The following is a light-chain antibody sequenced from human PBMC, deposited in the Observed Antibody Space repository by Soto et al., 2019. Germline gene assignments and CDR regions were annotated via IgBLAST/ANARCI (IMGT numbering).Light chain of an antibody. CDR1: QDISNY. CDR2: DAS. CDR3: QQYDNLPLFT. J-gene: IGKJ3*01. Sequence: DIQMTQSPSSLSASVGARVTITCQARQDISNYLNWYQQKPGKAPKLLIYDASNLETGVPSRFSGSGSGTDFTFTISSLQPEDIATYYCQQYDNLPLFTFGPGTKVDIK. V-gene: IGKV1-33*01.